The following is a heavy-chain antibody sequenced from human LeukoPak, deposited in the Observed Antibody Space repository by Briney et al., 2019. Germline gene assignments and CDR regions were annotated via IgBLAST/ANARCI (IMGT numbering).Heavy chain of an antibody. Sequence: VASVKVSCKASGYTFTSYYMHWVRQGPGQGLEWMGIINPSGGSTSYAQKFQGRVTMTRDTSTNTVYMELSSLRSGDTAVFYCARGASSIAALYPFWYFDLWGRGTLVTVSS. CDR1: GYTFTSYY. CDR2: INPSGGST. CDR3: ARGASSIAALYPFWYFDL. J-gene: IGHJ2*01. D-gene: IGHD6-6*01. V-gene: IGHV1-46*01.